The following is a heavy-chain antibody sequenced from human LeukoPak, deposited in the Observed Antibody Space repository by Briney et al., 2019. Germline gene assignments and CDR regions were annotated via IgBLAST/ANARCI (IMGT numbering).Heavy chain of an antibody. CDR1: GGTFSSYA. J-gene: IGHJ4*02. V-gene: IGHV1-69*05. D-gene: IGHD4-23*01. CDR3: ARGYGGNSGDYFDY. CDR2: IIPIFGTA. Sequence: GASVKVSCKASGGTFSSYAISWVRQAPGQGLEWMGGIIPIFGTANYAQKFQGRVTITTDESTSTAYMELSSLRSEDTALYYCARGYGGNSGDYFDYWGQGTLVTVPS.